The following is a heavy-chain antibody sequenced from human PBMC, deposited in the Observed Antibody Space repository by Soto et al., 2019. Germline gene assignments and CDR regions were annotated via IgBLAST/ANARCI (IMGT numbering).Heavy chain of an antibody. D-gene: IGHD1-1*01. CDR1: GYTFTSYG. CDR2: ISAYNGKT. Sequence: QVQLVQSGAEVKKPGASVKVSCTASGYTFTSYGISWVRQAPGHGLEWMGWISAYNGKTNYAQKLQGRVTMTTDTSPRPAYVELRCLNSDDTAVYYCAGGIGVTGDWFDPWGQGTLVTVSS. V-gene: IGHV1-18*01. CDR3: AGGIGVTGDWFDP. J-gene: IGHJ5*02.